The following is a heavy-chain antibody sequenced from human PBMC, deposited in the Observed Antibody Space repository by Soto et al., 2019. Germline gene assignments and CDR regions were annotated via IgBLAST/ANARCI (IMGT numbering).Heavy chain of an antibody. J-gene: IGHJ4*02. Sequence: ASLKVSFKASGNTFTDYYIHWVRQATGQGLEWMGRINTNSGDTDYAQNFQGRVTMTRDTPINTAFMDLSELTSDDTAVYYCTRTGTREAFDYWGQGTLVTVSS. D-gene: IGHD1-7*01. CDR3: TRTGTREAFDY. CDR1: GNTFTDYY. CDR2: INTNSGDT. V-gene: IGHV1-2*06.